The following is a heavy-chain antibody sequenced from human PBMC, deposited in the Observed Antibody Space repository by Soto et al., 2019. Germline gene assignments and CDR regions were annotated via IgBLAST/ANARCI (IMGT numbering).Heavy chain of an antibody. V-gene: IGHV1-69*13. J-gene: IGHJ6*02. D-gene: IGHD2-2*01. Sequence: GASVKVSCKASGGTFSSYAISWVRQAPGQGLEWMGGIIPIDTANYAQNFQGRVTITADEYTSTAYMELSSLRSEDTAVYYCARHDCISSSCYYYYYYGMDVWGQGTTVTVSS. CDR1: GGTFSSYA. CDR2: IIPIDTA. CDR3: ARHDCISSSCYYYYYYGMDV.